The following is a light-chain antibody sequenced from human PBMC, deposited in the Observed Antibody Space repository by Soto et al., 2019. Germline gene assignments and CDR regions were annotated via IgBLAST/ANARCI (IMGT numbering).Light chain of an antibody. CDR3: SSDAGNYNYV. J-gene: IGLJ1*01. V-gene: IGLV2-8*01. Sequence: QSALTQPASVSGSAGQSITISCSGTSSDVGGYDHVSWYQQHPGKAPKLMIYEVTKRPAGVPDRFSGSKSGNTASLTVSGLQAEDEADYYCSSDAGNYNYVFGTGTKLTVL. CDR1: SSDVGGYDH. CDR2: EVT.